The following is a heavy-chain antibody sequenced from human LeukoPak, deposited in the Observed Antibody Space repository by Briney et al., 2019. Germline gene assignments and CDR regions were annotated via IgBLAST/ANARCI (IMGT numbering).Heavy chain of an antibody. D-gene: IGHD1-14*01. CDR3: ARAEVAGSYFDY. CDR2: IYHSGST. CDR1: GGSISSGGYY. V-gene: IGHV4-30-2*01. Sequence: PSETLSLTCAVSGGSISSGGYYWSWIRQPPGKGLEWIGYIYHSGSTYYNPSLKSRVTISVDRSKNQFSLKLSSVTAADTAVYYCARAEVAGSYFDYWGQGTLVTVSS. J-gene: IGHJ4*02.